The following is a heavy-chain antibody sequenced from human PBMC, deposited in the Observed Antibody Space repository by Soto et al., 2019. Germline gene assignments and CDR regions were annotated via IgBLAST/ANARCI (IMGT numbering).Heavy chain of an antibody. D-gene: IGHD1-1*01. CDR2: ISAHNGNT. V-gene: IGHV1-18*01. CDR1: GYAFTTYG. CDR3: ARGRYGDY. Sequence: QVHLVQSGAEVKKPGASVKVSCKGSGYAFTTYGITWVRPAPGQGLEWMGWISAHNGNTNYAQELQGRVTVTRDTSPSTAYMELRGLGSGDTAVYYCARGRYGDYWGQGALVTVSS. J-gene: IGHJ4*02.